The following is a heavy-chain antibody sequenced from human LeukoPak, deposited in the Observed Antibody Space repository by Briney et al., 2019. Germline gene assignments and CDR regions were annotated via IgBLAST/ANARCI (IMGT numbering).Heavy chain of an antibody. D-gene: IGHD6-13*01. CDR1: GYTLTELS. CDR2: FDPEDGET. J-gene: IGHJ4*02. V-gene: IGHV1-24*01. CDR3: AGVAYGSSFPDY. Sequence: ASVKVSCKVSGYTLTELSMHWVRQAPGKGLGWMGGFDPEDGETIYAQKFQGRVTITRDTSASTAYMELSSLRSEDTAVYYCAGVAYGSSFPDYWGQGTLVTVSS.